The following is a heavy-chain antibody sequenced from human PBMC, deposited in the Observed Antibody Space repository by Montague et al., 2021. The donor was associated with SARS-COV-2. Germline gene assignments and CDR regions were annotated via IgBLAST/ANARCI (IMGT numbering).Heavy chain of an antibody. CDR3: TRVPVFSNGWYSLPTLDQRPSWYLDL. V-gene: IGHV4-34*01. J-gene: IGHJ2*01. Sequence: SETLSLTCAIYGGSFCCYYWRGIQRTPVKGLQWIGEFDHSGNTNYNPSLKSRVTISADISKNQFSLNLNSVTAADTAVYYCTRVPVFSNGWYSLPTLDQRPSWYLDLWGRGTTVIVSS. CDR1: GGSFCCYY. CDR2: FDHSGNT. D-gene: IGHD6-13*01.